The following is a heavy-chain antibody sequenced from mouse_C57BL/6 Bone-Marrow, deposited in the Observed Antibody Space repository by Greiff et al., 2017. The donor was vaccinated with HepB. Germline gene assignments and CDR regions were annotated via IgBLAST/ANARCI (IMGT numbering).Heavy chain of an antibody. Sequence: EVMLVESGGGLVQPGGSLKLSCAASGFTFSDYYMYWVRQTPEKRLEWVAYISNGGGSTYYPDTVKGRFTISRDNAKNTLYLQMSRLKSEDTAMYYCARAYYSNYWGQGTLVTVSA. D-gene: IGHD2-5*01. CDR2: ISNGGGST. J-gene: IGHJ3*01. CDR1: GFTFSDYY. CDR3: ARAYYSNY. V-gene: IGHV5-12*01.